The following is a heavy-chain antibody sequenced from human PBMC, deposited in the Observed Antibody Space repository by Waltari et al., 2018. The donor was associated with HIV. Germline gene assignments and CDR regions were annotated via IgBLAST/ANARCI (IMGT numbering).Heavy chain of an antibody. J-gene: IGHJ6*02. V-gene: IGHV4-30-2*01. CDR3: ARGDPDYGMDV. CDR1: GGSISSRGSS. Sequence: QLRLQESGSGLVKPSQTLSLTCVVSGGSISSRGSSWSWIRQPPGKGLEWMRNIYHSGISFYTPSLKSRVTISVDRTKNQLSLNLTSVTAADTGVYFCARGDPDYGMDVWGQGTTVTVS. CDR2: IYHSGIS. D-gene: IGHD2-21*02.